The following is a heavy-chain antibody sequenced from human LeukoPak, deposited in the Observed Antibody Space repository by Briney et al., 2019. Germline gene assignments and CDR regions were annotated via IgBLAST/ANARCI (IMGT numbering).Heavy chain of an antibody. CDR2: ISAYNGNT. Sequence: GASVKVSCTASGYTFTGYYMHWVRQAPGQGLEWMGWISAYNGNTNYAQKLQGRVTMTTDTSTSTAYMELRSLRSDDTAVYYCARDRSGYRDYWGQGTLVTVSS. CDR3: ARDRSGYRDY. V-gene: IGHV1-18*04. J-gene: IGHJ4*02. CDR1: GYTFTGYY. D-gene: IGHD6-13*01.